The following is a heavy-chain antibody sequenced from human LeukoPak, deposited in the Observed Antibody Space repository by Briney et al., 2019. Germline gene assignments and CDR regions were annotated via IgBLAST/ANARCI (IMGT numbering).Heavy chain of an antibody. Sequence: VASVKVSCKASGYTFTVYYMHWVRQVPGQGLEWMGWINPNSGGTNYAQKFQGRVTITRNTSISTAYMELSRLRSDDTAVYYCARAQKGSGQRADYYYYYMDVWGKGTTVTVSS. CDR3: ARAQKGSGQRADYYYYYMDV. J-gene: IGHJ6*03. D-gene: IGHD2-15*01. CDR2: INPNSGGT. V-gene: IGHV1-2*02. CDR1: GYTFTVYY.